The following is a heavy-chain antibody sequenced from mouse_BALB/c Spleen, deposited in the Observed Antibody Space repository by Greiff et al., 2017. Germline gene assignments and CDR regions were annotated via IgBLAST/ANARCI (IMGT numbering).Heavy chain of an antibody. CDR1: GFTFSSYA. CDR3: ASLTGKDWYFDV. Sequence: EVQLVESGGGLVKPGGSLKLSCAASGFTFSSYAMSWVRQTPEKRLEWVATISSGGSYTYYPDSVKGRFTISRDNAKNTLYLQMSSLRSEDTAMYYCASLTGKDWYFDVWGAGTTVTVSS. CDR2: ISSGGSYT. J-gene: IGHJ1*01. D-gene: IGHD4-1*01. V-gene: IGHV5-9-3*01.